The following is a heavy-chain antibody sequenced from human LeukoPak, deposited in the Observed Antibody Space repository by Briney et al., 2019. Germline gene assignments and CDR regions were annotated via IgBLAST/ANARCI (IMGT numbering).Heavy chain of an antibody. CDR3: ARGPRLGVVERDAFDI. Sequence: GGSLRLSCAASGFTFSRYSMNWVRQAPGKGLEWVSSISISSNYIYYPDSLKGRFTISRDNAKNSLYLQMNSLRAEDTAVYYCARGPRLGVVERDAFDIWGQGTMVTVSS. J-gene: IGHJ3*02. D-gene: IGHD3-3*01. V-gene: IGHV3-21*01. CDR2: ISISSNYI. CDR1: GFTFSRYS.